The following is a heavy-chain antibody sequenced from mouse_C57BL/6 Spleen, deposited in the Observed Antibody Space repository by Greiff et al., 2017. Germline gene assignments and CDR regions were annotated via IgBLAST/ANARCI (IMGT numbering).Heavy chain of an antibody. CDR2: IYPGSGST. V-gene: IGHV1-55*01. CDR3: ARGGLGRDWFAY. J-gene: IGHJ3*01. D-gene: IGHD4-1*01. Sequence: QVQLQQPGAELVKPGASVKMSCKASGYTFTSYWITWVKQRPGQGLEWIGDIYPGSGSTNYNEKFKSKATLTVDTSSSTAYMQLSSLTSEDSAVYDCARGGLGRDWFAYWGQGTLVTVSA. CDR1: GYTFTSYW.